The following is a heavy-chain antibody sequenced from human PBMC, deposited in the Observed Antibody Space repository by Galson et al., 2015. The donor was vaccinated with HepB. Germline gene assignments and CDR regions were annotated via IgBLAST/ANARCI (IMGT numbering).Heavy chain of an antibody. V-gene: IGHV1-69*04. CDR1: GGSFTRSS. J-gene: IGHJ4*02. D-gene: IGHD3-22*01. CDR2: IIPLLGIS. Sequence: SVKVSCKASGGSFTRSSFSWLRQAPGQGLEWVGRIIPLLGISNYAQKFQGRVTATADKSTTTAFMELRGLISEDTAVYYCAREDFTMIVDSWGYYDSWGQGTLVTVSS. CDR3: AREDFTMIVDSWGYYDS.